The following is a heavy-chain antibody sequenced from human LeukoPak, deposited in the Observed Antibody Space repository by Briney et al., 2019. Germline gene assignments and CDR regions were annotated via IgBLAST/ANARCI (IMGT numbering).Heavy chain of an antibody. CDR2: IYYSGST. J-gene: IGHJ4*02. CDR1: GGSISSSSYY. V-gene: IGHV4-39*01. D-gene: IGHD2-2*01. CDR3: ARRGPAAIWDY. Sequence: SETLSLICTVSGGSISSSSYYWGWIRQPPGKGLEWIGSIYYSGSTYYNPSLKSRVTISVDTSKNQFSLKLSSVTAADTAVYYCARRGPAAIWDYWGQGTLGPVSS.